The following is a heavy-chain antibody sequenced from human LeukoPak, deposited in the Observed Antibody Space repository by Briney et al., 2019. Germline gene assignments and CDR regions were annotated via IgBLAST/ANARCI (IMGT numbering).Heavy chain of an antibody. V-gene: IGHV4-59*11. CDR1: GGSISSHY. J-gene: IGHJ5*02. CDR2: IYYSGST. CDR3: ARGFRIAAAGTRLWFDP. Sequence: SETLSLTCTVSGGSISSHYWSWIRQPPGKGLEWIGYIYYSGSTNYNPSLKSRVTISVDTSKNQFSLKLSSVTAADTAVYYCARGFRIAAAGTRLWFDPWGQGTLVTVSS. D-gene: IGHD6-13*01.